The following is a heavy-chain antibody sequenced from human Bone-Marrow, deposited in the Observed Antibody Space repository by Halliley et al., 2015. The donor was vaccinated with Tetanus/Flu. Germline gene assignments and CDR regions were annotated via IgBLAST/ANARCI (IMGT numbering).Heavy chain of an antibody. D-gene: IGHD3-16*01. CDR1: GGSIDSAHW. CDR2: IYFSGTT. V-gene: IGHV4-4*02. J-gene: IGHJ6*02. Sequence: TLSLTCVVSGGSIDSAHWWGWVRQSPRMGLGWIGEIYFSGTTNYNPSLKSRVTISLDKAKNHFSLNLTSATAADTALYYCARVGDSGFGAHSYGLDVWGQGTMVTVTS. CDR3: ARVGDSGFGAHSYGLDV.